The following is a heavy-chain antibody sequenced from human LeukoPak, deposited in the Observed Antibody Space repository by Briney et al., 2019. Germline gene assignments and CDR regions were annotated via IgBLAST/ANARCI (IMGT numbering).Heavy chain of an antibody. CDR2: ISWNSGAI. V-gene: IGHV3-9*03. Sequence: GGSLRLSCAASGFTFDDFAMHWVRQAPGKGLEWVSSISWNSGAIVYADSVKGRFTISRDNDKNSLYLQMNSLRAEDMALYYCAKNMISAGRGTFDIWGQGTMVTVSS. D-gene: IGHD1-14*01. CDR3: AKNMISAGRGTFDI. CDR1: GFTFDDFA. J-gene: IGHJ3*02.